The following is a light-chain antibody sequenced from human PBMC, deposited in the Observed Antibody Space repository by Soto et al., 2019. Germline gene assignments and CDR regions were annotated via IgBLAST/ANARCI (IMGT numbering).Light chain of an antibody. Sequence: DIVMTQSPDSMAVSLGEWTTINCKSSQSVLYTSDNKNYLAWYQQKPGHSPKLLIYWASTRESGVPDRFSGSGSGTDFTLTISYLQAEDVAVYYCQQYYSVPFTFGPGTKVDIK. V-gene: IGKV4-1*01. CDR1: QSVLYTSDNKNY. CDR3: QQYYSVPFT. CDR2: WAS. J-gene: IGKJ3*01.